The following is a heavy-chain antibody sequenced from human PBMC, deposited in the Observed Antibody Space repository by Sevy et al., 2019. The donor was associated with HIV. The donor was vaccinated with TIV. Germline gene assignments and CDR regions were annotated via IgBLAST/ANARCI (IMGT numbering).Heavy chain of an antibody. CDR3: ARDWDYALDY. Sequence: GGSLRLSCAASGFAFSTYSMNWVRQAPGKGLEWISYIRTVSTIFYADSVKGRFIISSDNAQNSVYLQMNSLRAEDTAVSYCARDWDYALDYWGQGTPVTVSS. J-gene: IGHJ4*02. CDR1: GFAFSTYS. D-gene: IGHD1-7*01. CDR2: IRTVSTI. V-gene: IGHV3-48*01.